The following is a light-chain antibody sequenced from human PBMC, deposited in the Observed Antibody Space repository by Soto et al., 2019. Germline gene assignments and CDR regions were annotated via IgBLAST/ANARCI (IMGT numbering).Light chain of an antibody. Sequence: AIRMTQSPSSFSASTGDRVTITCRASQGISSYLAWYQQKRGKAPKLLIYAASTLQSGVPSRFSGSGSGTDFTLTISCLQSEDFATYYCQQYYSYPVTFGQGTKVEIK. V-gene: IGKV1-8*01. CDR2: AAS. CDR1: QGISSY. CDR3: QQYYSYPVT. J-gene: IGKJ1*01.